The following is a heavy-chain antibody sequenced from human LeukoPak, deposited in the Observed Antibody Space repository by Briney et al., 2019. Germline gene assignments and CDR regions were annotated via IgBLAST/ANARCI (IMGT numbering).Heavy chain of an antibody. J-gene: IGHJ6*02. Sequence: GGSLRLSCAASGFTFSSNWMHWVRQAPGKGLEWVAVISYDGSNKYYADSVKGRFTISRDNSKNTLYLQMNSLRAEDTAVYYCAKDQIDYYYGMDVWGQGTTVTVSS. CDR3: AKDQIDYYYGMDV. CDR1: GFTFSSNW. CDR2: ISYDGSNK. V-gene: IGHV3-30*18.